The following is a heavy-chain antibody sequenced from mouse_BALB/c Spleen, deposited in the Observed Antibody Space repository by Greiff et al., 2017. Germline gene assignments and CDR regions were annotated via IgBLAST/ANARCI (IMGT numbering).Heavy chain of an antibody. J-gene: IGHJ3*01. CDR1: GYTFSSYW. CDR2: ILPGSGST. D-gene: IGHD2-1*01. Sequence: VKLQESGAELMKPGASVKISCKATGYTFSSYWIEWVKQRPGHGLEWIGEILPGSGSTNYNEKFKGKATFTADTSSNTAYMQLSSLTSEDSAVYYCARLAIYYGKAWFAYWGQGTLVTVSA. CDR3: ARLAIYYGKAWFAY. V-gene: IGHV1-9*01.